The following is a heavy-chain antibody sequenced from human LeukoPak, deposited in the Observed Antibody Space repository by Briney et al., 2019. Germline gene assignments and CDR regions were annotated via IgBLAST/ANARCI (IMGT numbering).Heavy chain of an antibody. D-gene: IGHD2-15*01. CDR3: ARDIGNTCDIATCSPINKFDP. J-gene: IGHJ5*02. Sequence: ASVTVSCKASGYSFTDFYIHWVRQPPGQRLEWMGWSSPHSGGTKYAQKFQDRITMTTDTSITTAYMELSSLRSDDTAVYYCARDIGNTCDIATCSPINKFDPWGQGTRVTVSS. V-gene: IGHV1-2*02. CDR2: SSPHSGGT. CDR1: GYSFTDFY.